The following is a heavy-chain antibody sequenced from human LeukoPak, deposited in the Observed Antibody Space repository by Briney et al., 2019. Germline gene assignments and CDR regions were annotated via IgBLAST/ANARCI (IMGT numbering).Heavy chain of an antibody. Sequence: GASVKVSCKASGYTFTSYYIHWVRQAPGQGLEWMGLINTSGASTSYAQKFQGRVTMTRDMSTGTVYMELSSLRSEDTAVYYCVRNVGSGFDYWGQGTLVTVSS. J-gene: IGHJ4*02. CDR3: VRNVGSGFDY. V-gene: IGHV1-46*01. CDR2: INTSGAST. D-gene: IGHD2-15*01. CDR1: GYTFTSYY.